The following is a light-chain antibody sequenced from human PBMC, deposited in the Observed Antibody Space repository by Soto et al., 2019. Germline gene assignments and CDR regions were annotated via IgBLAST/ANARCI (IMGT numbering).Light chain of an antibody. CDR1: QTVSSY. Sequence: DIQMTQSPSSLSASVGDRVNITGRASQTVSSYVNWYQQKPGTVPKLLIYATSNLQRGVPSRFSGRGFGTDLTLTISSLQPEDFATYYCQQSCTPPSFGQGTRLEI. CDR2: ATS. J-gene: IGKJ5*01. CDR3: QQSCTPPS. V-gene: IGKV1-39*01.